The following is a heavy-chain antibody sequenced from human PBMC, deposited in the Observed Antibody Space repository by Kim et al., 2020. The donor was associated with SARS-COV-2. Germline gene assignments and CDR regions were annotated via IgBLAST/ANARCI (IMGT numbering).Heavy chain of an antibody. D-gene: IGHD7-27*01. Sequence: YIYYADSVKGRFTISRDNAKNSLYLQMNSLRAEDTAVYYCARDGNGAWGDWGQGTLVTVSS. CDR3: ARDGNGAWGD. CDR2: YI. V-gene: IGHV3-21*01. J-gene: IGHJ4*02.